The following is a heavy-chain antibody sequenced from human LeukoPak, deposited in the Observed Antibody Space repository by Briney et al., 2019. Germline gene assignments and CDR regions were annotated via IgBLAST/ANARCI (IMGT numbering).Heavy chain of an antibody. V-gene: IGHV3-15*07. CDR3: TTGNWGPC. J-gene: IGHJ4*02. CDR2: IKRKTDAGTT. Sequence: PGGSLRLSCAASGFTFSDAWMNWVRQAPGKGLEWVGRIKRKTDAGTTDYAAPVKSRFTISRDDSKNTLYLQMNSLKTEDTAVYYCTTGNWGPCWGQGTLVTVSS. D-gene: IGHD7-27*01. CDR1: GFTFSDAW.